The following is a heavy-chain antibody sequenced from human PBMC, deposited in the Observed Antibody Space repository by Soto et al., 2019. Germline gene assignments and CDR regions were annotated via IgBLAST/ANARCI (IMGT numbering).Heavy chain of an antibody. CDR1: GYTFTSYD. V-gene: IGHV1-18*01. J-gene: IGHJ3*02. CDR2: MNPNSGNT. D-gene: IGHD3-9*01. CDR3: ARDQVSIWTGPDAFDI. Sequence: ASVKVSCKASGYTFTSYDINWVRQATAQGLEWMGWMNPNSGNTNYEQKLQGRVTMTTDTSTSTAYMELRSLRSDDTAVYYCARDQVSIWTGPDAFDIWARGTMVTVSS.